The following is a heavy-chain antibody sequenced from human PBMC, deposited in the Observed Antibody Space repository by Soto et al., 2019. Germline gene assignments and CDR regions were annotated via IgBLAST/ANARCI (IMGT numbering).Heavy chain of an antibody. CDR2: ISYDGSNK. Sequence: QVQLVESGGGVVQPGRSLRLSCAASGFPFSNGMHWVREAPGKGLEWVAVISYDGSNKYYADSVKGRFTISRDNSASTLYLQMNSLRPEDTALYYCVGRQYYFDYRGQGTLVTVSP. CDR1: GFPFSNG. D-gene: IGHD3-10*01. J-gene: IGHJ4*02. V-gene: IGHV3-30*03. CDR3: VGRQYYFDY.